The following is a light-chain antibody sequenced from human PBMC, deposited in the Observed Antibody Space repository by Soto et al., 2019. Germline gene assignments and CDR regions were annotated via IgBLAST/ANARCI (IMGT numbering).Light chain of an antibody. Sequence: EIVLTQSPGTLSLSPGERATLSCRASQSVSSSYLAWYQQKPGQAPRLLIYGASSRATGIPDRFSGSGSGTDFTFTISRLEPEDFAVYYCQQYGSSLGTFGQGTKWIS. V-gene: IGKV3-20*01. CDR3: QQYGSSLGT. CDR1: QSVSSSY. CDR2: GAS. J-gene: IGKJ1*01.